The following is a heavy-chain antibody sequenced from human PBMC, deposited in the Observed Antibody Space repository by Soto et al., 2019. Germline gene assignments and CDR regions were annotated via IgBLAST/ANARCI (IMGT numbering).Heavy chain of an antibody. CDR2: ISYDGKSK. Sequence: QVQLVESGGGVVQPGRSLRLSCAASRFTFSNYGIHWVRQAPGKGLDWVAVISYDGKSKYYADSVKGRFTISRDDSKNTLYLQMDGLKDEDTAVYYCAKGGGGMVRGVYHYYAMYVWGQGTTVIVSS. CDR1: RFTFSNYG. V-gene: IGHV3-30*18. D-gene: IGHD3-10*01. J-gene: IGHJ6*02. CDR3: AKGGGGMVRGVYHYYAMYV.